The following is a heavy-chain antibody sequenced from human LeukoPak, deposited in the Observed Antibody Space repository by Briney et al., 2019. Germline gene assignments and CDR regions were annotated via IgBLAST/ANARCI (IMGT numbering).Heavy chain of an antibody. D-gene: IGHD2-2*02. CDR2: MNPNSGNT. J-gene: IGHJ4*02. CDR3: ATLYCSSTSCYTGALR. CDR1: GYTFTSYD. Sequence: GASVKVSCKASGYTFTSYDINWVRQATGQGLEWMGWMNPNSGNTGYAQKFQGRVTITRNTSISTAYMELSSLRSEDTAVYYCATLYCSSTSCYTGALRWGQGTLVTVSS. V-gene: IGHV1-8*03.